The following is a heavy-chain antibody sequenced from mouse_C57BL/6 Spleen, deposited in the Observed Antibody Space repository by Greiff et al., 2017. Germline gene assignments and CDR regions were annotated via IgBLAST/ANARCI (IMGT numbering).Heavy chain of an antibody. CDR3: ARGGITTVVAHYYAMDY. CDR2: INYDGSST. CDR1: GFTFSDYY. V-gene: IGHV5-16*01. J-gene: IGHJ4*01. D-gene: IGHD1-1*01. Sequence: EVKLVESEGGLVQPGSSMKLSCTASGFTFSDYYMAWVRQVPEKGLEWVANINYDGSSTYYLDTLKSRFIISRDNAKNILYLQMSSLKSEDTATYYCARGGITTVVAHYYAMDYWGQGTSVTVSS.